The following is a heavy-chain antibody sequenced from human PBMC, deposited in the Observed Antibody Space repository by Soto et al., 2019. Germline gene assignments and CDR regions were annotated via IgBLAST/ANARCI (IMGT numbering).Heavy chain of an antibody. CDR3: ARYFRGSGRYFFDY. CDR2: INQDGDKT. Sequence: GGSLRLSCVASGFNFISSFMGWLRQAPGKGLEWVANINQDGDKTYYVDSVKGRFTISRDNAHNSLYLQMSSLRVEDTAVYYCARYFRGSGRYFFDYWGQGTLVTAPQ. J-gene: IGHJ4*02. V-gene: IGHV3-7*03. CDR1: GFNFISSF. D-gene: IGHD6-19*01.